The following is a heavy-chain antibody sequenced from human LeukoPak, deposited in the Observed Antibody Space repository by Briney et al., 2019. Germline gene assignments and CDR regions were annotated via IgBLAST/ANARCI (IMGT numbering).Heavy chain of an antibody. D-gene: IGHD4-17*01. Sequence: GETLKISCKGSGYSFTTYWIGWVRQMPGKGLEWMGIIYPGDSDTRYSPSFQGQVTISADKSISTAYLQWSSLKAPDTAMYYCARRAQLDYGDYARYYFDYWGQGTLVTVSS. J-gene: IGHJ4*02. CDR1: GYSFTTYW. V-gene: IGHV5-51*01. CDR3: ARRAQLDYGDYARYYFDY. CDR2: IYPGDSDT.